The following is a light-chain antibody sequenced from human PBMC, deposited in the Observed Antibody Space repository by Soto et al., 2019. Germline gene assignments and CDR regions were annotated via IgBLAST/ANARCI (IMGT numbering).Light chain of an antibody. CDR1: QSVSSNY. Sequence: EIVLTQSPGTLSLSPGERATLSCRASQSVSSNYLAWYQQKPGQAPRLLIYEASSRATGTPDRFSGSGSGTDFTLSISSLEPEDFAVYYCQQFGSSPMYTFGQGTNLEIK. V-gene: IGKV3-20*01. J-gene: IGKJ2*01. CDR2: EAS. CDR3: QQFGSSPMYT.